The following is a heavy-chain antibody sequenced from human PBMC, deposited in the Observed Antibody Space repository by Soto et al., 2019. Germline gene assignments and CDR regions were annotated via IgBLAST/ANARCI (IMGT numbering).Heavy chain of an antibody. Sequence: ASVKVSCKTSEYTFTDNYIYWIRQAPGQGLEWMGWLNPNSGATDFAQRFQGRVTLTSDTSISTVYMELNRLTSDDTAVFYCARQSCGSTSCFYDYWGPGTLVTVSS. CDR3: ARQSCGSTSCFYDY. J-gene: IGHJ4*02. D-gene: IGHD2-2*01. CDR2: LNPNSGAT. V-gene: IGHV1-2*02. CDR1: EYTFTDNY.